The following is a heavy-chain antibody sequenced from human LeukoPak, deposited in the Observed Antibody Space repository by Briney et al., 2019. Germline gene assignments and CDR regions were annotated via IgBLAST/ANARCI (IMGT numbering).Heavy chain of an antibody. CDR1: GFTFDDYG. D-gene: IGHD3-10*01. Sequence: PGGSLRLSCAASGFTFDDYGMSWVRQAPGKGLEWVSGINWNGGSTGYADSVKGRFTISRDNAKNSLYLQMNSLRAEDTAVYYCARSSITMVRGVIKSTTSWYHYYNMDVWGKGTTVTVSS. CDR2: INWNGGST. J-gene: IGHJ6*03. CDR3: ARSSITMVRGVIKSTTSWYHYYNMDV. V-gene: IGHV3-20*04.